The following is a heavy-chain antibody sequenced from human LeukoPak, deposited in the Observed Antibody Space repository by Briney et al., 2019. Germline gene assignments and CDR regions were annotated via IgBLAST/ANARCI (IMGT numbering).Heavy chain of an antibody. CDR1: RYSFSTYA. V-gene: IGHV7-4-1*02. Sequence: ASVKVSCKASRYSFSTYAFNWVRQAPGQGLEWMGWIDTDTGNPIYAQGFTGRFVFSLDTSVSTAYLQISSLKAEDTAVYYCVRSDDSRNGYFDYWGQGTLVTVSS. D-gene: IGHD1-1*01. CDR3: VRSDDSRNGYFDY. CDR2: IDTDTGNP. J-gene: IGHJ4*02.